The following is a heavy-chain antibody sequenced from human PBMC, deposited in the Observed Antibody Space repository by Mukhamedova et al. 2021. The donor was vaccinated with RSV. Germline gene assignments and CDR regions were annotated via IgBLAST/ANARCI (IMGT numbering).Heavy chain of an antibody. D-gene: IGHD3-10*01. CDR2: FDGTTK. V-gene: IGHV3-33*01. J-gene: IGHJ6*03. CDR3: ARDRAYGSGYYYMDV. Sequence: FDGTTKYYADSVTGRFTISRDNSKNTLFLQMDNLRAEDTAVYFRARDRAYGSGYYYMDVWGKGTTVTVSS.